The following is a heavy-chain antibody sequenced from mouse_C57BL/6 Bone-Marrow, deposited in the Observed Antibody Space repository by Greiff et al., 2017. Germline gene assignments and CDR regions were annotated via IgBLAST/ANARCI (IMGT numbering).Heavy chain of an antibody. CDR3: ARPALWHYGYFDV. Sequence: EVMLVESGGGLVKPGGSLKLSCAASGFTFSDYGMHWVRQAPEKGLEWVAYISSGSSTIYYAATVKGRFTISRDNAKNTLFLQMTSLRSEETARYYCARPALWHYGYFDVWGTGTTGTVSS. D-gene: IGHD1-1*02. CDR2: ISSGSSTI. V-gene: IGHV5-17*01. CDR1: GFTFSDYG. J-gene: IGHJ1*03.